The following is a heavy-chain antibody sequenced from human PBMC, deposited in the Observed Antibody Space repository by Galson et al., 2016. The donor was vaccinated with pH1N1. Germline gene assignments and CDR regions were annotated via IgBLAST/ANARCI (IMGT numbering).Heavy chain of an antibody. CDR2: IIPIFGTT. V-gene: IGHV1-69*13. Sequence: SVKVSCKASGYTFDMFGISWVRQAPGQGLQWMGRIIPIFGTTNYAQKFQGRVTIIADESTRTAYMELSSLTSEDTAVYYCARGEQYSSGWVTDNWGQGTLVTVSP. CDR3: ARGEQYSSGWVTDN. D-gene: IGHD6-19*01. CDR1: GYTFDMFG. J-gene: IGHJ4*02.